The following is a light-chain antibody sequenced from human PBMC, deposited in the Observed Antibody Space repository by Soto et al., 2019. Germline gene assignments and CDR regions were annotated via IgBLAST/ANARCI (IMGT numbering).Light chain of an antibody. CDR2: DAA. V-gene: IGKV1-33*01. Sequence: DIQMTQSPSSLSASVGDRVTITCQANQGITTYLNWYQQKPGQAPQLLIYDAANLETGIPSRFSGSGSGTHFIFTINYRQPEHFATYFCLQYSSCPPRVTFGGGTKV. J-gene: IGKJ4*01. CDR3: LQYSSCPPRVT. CDR1: QGITTY.